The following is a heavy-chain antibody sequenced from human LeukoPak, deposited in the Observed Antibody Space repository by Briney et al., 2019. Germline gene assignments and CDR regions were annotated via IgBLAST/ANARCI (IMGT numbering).Heavy chain of an antibody. D-gene: IGHD5-24*01. CDR3: ARRRMATVLDY. CDR2: IYYSGST. Sequence: SETLSLTCTVSGGSISSYYWSWIRQPPGKGLEWIGYIYYSGSTNYNPSLKSRVTISVDTSKNQFSLKLSSVTAADTAVYYCARRRMATVLDYWGQGTLVTVSS. J-gene: IGHJ4*02. CDR1: GGSISSYY. V-gene: IGHV4-59*08.